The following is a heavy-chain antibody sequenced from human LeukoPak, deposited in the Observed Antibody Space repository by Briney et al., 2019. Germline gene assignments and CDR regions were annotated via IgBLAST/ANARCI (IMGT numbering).Heavy chain of an antibody. D-gene: IGHD1-1*01. CDR2: IYYSGST. Sequence: SETLSLTCTVSGGSIGSSSYYWGWIRQPPGKGLEWIGSIYYSGSTYYNPSLKSRVTISVDTSKNQFSLKLSSVTAADTAVYYCGTTLHTSYFDYWGQGTLVTVSS. J-gene: IGHJ4*02. CDR1: GGSIGSSSYY. V-gene: IGHV4-39*01. CDR3: GTTLHTSYFDY.